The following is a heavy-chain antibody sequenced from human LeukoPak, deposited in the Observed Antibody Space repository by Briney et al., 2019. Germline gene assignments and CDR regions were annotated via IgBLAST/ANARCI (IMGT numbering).Heavy chain of an antibody. V-gene: IGHV3-23*01. J-gene: IGHJ4*02. Sequence: PGGSLRLSCAASRFTFSSYGMSWVREAPGKGLEWVSAISGSGGSTYYADSVKGRFSISRDNAKNTVYLQMNSLRAEDTGIYYCARGKLAGGPISSIYFWGQGTVGTLSS. CDR2: ISGSGGST. CDR1: RFTFSSYG. CDR3: ARGKLAGGPISSIYF. D-gene: IGHD2/OR15-2a*01.